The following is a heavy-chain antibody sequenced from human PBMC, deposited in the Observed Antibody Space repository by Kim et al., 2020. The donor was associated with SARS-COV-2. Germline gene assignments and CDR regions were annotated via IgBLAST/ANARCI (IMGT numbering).Heavy chain of an antibody. CDR2: ISGSGGST. J-gene: IGHJ4*01. V-gene: IGHV3-23*01. Sequence: GGSLRLSCAASGFTFSSYAMSWVRQAPGKGLEWVSAISGSGGSTYYADSVKGRFTISRDNSKNTLYLQMNSLRAEDTAVYYCAKGDHGEYQLQWGYYFDFWGHGTLVTVSS. CDR3: AKGDHGEYQLQWGYYFDF. CDR1: GFTFSSYA. D-gene: IGHD2-2*01.